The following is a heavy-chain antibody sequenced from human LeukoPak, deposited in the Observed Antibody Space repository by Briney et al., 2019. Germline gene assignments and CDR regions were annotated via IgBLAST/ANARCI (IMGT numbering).Heavy chain of an antibody. D-gene: IGHD3-22*01. CDR3: ATVYDSSDAFDI. Sequence: ASVKVSCKVSGYSLRRLTMIWMRQSPGKGLEWMGGFDPEDGETIYAQKFQGRVTMTEDTSTDTAYMELSSLRSEDTAVYYCATVYDSSDAFDIWGQGTMVTVSS. J-gene: IGHJ3*02. CDR1: GYSLRRLT. V-gene: IGHV1-24*01. CDR2: FDPEDGET.